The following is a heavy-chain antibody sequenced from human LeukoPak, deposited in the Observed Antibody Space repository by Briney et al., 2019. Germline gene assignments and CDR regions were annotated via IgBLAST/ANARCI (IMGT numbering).Heavy chain of an antibody. D-gene: IGHD5-18*01. CDR1: NGSITNYY. CDR3: ARGFGYSYGRGYDY. Sequence: PSETLSLTCTVSNGSITNYYWSWIRQPPGKGLEWIGYIYYSGSTNYNPSLKSRVTISVDTSKNQFSLRLTYVSAADTAVYYCARGFGYSYGRGYDYWGQGTLVTVSS. V-gene: IGHV4-59*01. CDR2: IYYSGST. J-gene: IGHJ4*02.